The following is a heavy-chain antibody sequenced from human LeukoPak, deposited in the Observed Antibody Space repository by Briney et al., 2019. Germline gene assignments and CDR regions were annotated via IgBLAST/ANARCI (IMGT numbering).Heavy chain of an antibody. V-gene: IGHV3-23*01. CDR1: GFTFSSYA. Sequence: NPGGSLRLSCAASGFTFSSYAMSWVRQAPGKGLEWVSAISGSGGSTYYAGSVKGRFTISRDNSKNTLYLQMNSLRAEDTAVYYCAKVRCSGGSCRSGWFDPWGQGTLVTVSS. CDR3: AKVRCSGGSCRSGWFDP. CDR2: ISGSGGST. D-gene: IGHD2-15*01. J-gene: IGHJ5*02.